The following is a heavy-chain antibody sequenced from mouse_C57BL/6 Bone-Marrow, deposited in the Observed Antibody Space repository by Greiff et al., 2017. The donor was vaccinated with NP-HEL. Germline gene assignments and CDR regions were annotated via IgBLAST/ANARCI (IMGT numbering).Heavy chain of an antibody. CDR1: GYPFTGYW. CDR3: ARSNGNYVFDY. V-gene: IGHV1-9*01. D-gene: IGHD2-1*01. J-gene: IGHJ2*01. CDR2: ILPGSGSP. Sequence: QVQLQQSGAELMKPGASVKLSCKATGYPFTGYWLEWVKQRPGPGLEWIGEILPGSGSPKSNEKFKGKATFTAETSSNTAYMQRSSLTTEDSAIYDGARSNGNYVFDYGGQGTTLTVSS.